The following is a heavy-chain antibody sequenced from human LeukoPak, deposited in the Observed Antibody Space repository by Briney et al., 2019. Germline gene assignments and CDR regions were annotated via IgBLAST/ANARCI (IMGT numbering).Heavy chain of an antibody. Sequence: GGSLRLSCAASGFRFSSYSMHWVRQAPGKGLDWVSSITRGSSTRYYADSVKGRFTISRDDGKTSLYLHMDSLRVDDTAVYFCARDATVASSPNWFDPWGQGTLVTVSS. J-gene: IGHJ5*02. CDR3: ARDATVASSPNWFDP. D-gene: IGHD6-19*01. CDR2: ITRGSSTR. CDR1: GFRFSSYS. V-gene: IGHV3-48*01.